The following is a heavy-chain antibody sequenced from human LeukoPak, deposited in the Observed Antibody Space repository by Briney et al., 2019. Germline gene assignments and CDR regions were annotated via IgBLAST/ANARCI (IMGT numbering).Heavy chain of an antibody. D-gene: IGHD6-13*01. CDR3: ARDRYSSSSWRQENNWYFDL. V-gene: IGHV1-8*01. CDR2: MSPNSGNT. Sequence: ASVKVSCKASGYTFTSYDINWMRQATGQGLEWMGWMSPNSGNTGYAQKFQGRVTMTRDTSTGTAYLELSSLRSEDSAVYYCARDRYSSSSWRQENNWYFDLWGRGTLVTVSS. J-gene: IGHJ2*01. CDR1: GYTFTSYD.